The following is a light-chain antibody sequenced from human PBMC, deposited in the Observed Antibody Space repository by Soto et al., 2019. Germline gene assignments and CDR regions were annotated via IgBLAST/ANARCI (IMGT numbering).Light chain of an antibody. CDR1: QDINTY. CDR3: QQRKSYPIT. Sequence: DIQLTQSPSFLSAAVGDRVTITCRASQDINTYLAWYQQKPGKAPKLLIFAASTLQNGVPSWFSGSATGSVLTVTITSLQPEDFATYYCQQRKSYPITFGQGTRLEIK. J-gene: IGKJ5*01. CDR2: AAS. V-gene: IGKV1-9*01.